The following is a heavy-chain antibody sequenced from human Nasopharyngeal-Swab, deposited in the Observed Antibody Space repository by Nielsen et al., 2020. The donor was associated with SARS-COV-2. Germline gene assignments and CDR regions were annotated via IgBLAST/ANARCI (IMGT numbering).Heavy chain of an antibody. J-gene: IGHJ6*02. D-gene: IGHD6-13*01. V-gene: IGHV3-74*01. CDR3: ARESIAAAGPGMDV. CDR2: IKSDVSST. Sequence: GESLKISCAASGFIFSSDWMHWVRQAPGKGLVWVSRIKSDVSSTSYADSVKGRFTISRDNAKNTLFLQMNSLRAEDTAVYYCARESIAAAGPGMDVWGQGTTVTVSS. CDR1: GFIFSSDW.